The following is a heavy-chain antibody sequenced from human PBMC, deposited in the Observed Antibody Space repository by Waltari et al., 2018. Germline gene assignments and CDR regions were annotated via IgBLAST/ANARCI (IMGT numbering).Heavy chain of an antibody. CDR3: ARTLAARIFDY. V-gene: IGHV3-53*01. CDR2: IYSGGST. CDR1: GFTVRSNY. J-gene: IGHJ4*02. D-gene: IGHD6-6*01. Sequence: EVQLVESGGGLIQPGGSLRLSCAASGFTVRSNYMSWVRQAPGKGLEWVSVIYSGGSTYYADSVKGRFTISRDNSKNTLYLQMNSLRAEDTAVYYCARTLAARIFDYWGQGTLVTVSS.